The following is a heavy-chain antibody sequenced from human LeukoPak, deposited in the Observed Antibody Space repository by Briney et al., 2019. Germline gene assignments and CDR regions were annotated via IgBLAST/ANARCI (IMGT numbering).Heavy chain of an antibody. CDR1: GGSISSPNSY. CDR2: IFYDGTT. CDR3: ARRVVAGTTVDF. Sequence: PSETLSLPCTVSGGSISSPNSYWGWIRQPPGKGLEWIGSIFYDGTTYYNPSLKSRVTISVDTSKSQFSLTLRSVTAADTAVYYCARRVVAGTTVDFWGQGNLVTVSS. J-gene: IGHJ4*02. D-gene: IGHD6-19*01. V-gene: IGHV4-39*01.